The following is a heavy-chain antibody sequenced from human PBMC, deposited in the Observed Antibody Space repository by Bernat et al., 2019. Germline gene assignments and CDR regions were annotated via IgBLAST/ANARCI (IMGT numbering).Heavy chain of an antibody. CDR3: AKTNVEWLFQTFDS. CDR1: GFNFSTYA. Sequence: EVQVVESGGGLVQPGGSLRLSCAGTGFNFSTYAMGWVRQAPGKRLEWVSAISGCGFSTYYADSVQGRLTITRDNSRNTVSLRMKNLRDGDTALYYCAKTNVEWLFQTFDSWGQGTPVTVSS. J-gene: IGHJ4*02. CDR2: ISGCGFST. V-gene: IGHV3-23*04. D-gene: IGHD3-3*01.